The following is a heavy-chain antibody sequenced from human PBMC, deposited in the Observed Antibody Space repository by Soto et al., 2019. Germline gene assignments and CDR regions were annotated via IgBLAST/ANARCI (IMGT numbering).Heavy chain of an antibody. CDR1: GFSLTSNGVG. V-gene: IGHV2-5*02. D-gene: IGHD3-9*01. CDR3: ARYYDILTGYYKGGIFQH. CDR2: IYWDDDR. Sequence: QITLKESGPTLVKPTQTLTLTCTFSGFSLTSNGVGVGWIRQPPGKALKWLALIYWDDDRRYSPSLKSRLTLTKDTSKNQVVLTMTSVDPADTATYYCARYYDILTGYYKGGIFQHGGQGTLVTVSS. J-gene: IGHJ1*01.